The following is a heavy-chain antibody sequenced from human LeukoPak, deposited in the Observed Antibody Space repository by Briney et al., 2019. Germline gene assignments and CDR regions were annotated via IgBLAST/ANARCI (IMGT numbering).Heavy chain of an antibody. J-gene: IGHJ4*02. V-gene: IGHV3-74*01. CDR1: GFTFSSYW. D-gene: IGHD2/OR15-2a*01. Sequence: GGSLRLSCAASGFTFSSYWMNWVRQAPGKGLVWVSRIASNGSSTTYADSVKGRFSISRDNAKNTVYLQMNSLRAEDTAVYYCVSFYETYWGRGTLVTVSS. CDR2: IASNGSST. CDR3: VSFYETY.